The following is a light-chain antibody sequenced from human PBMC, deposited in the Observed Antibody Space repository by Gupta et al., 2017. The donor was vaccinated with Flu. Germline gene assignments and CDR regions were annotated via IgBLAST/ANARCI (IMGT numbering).Light chain of an antibody. J-gene: IGKJ1*01. Sequence: TLSASVGHRVTITCRASPPTRRRLAWHQQKPGKAPKLLITKASSSQSGVPSRFSGSGSGTEFTITTSSLQPEDYANYHCQQSASYSTIGQGT. CDR3: QQSASYST. CDR1: PPTRRR. V-gene: IGKV1-5*03. CDR2: KAS.